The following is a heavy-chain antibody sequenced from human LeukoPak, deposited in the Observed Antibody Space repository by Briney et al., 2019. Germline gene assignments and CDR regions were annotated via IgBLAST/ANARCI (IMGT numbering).Heavy chain of an antibody. CDR3: AKWGIAAAGPTPLEFDY. J-gene: IGHJ4*02. D-gene: IGHD6-13*01. V-gene: IGHV3-23*01. Sequence: PGGSLRLSCAASGFTFSSYAMSWVRQAPGKGLEWVSAISGSGGSTYYADSVKGRFTISRDNSKNTLYLQMNSLRAEDTAVYYCAKWGIAAAGPTPLEFDYWGQGTLVTVSS. CDR1: GFTFSSYA. CDR2: ISGSGGST.